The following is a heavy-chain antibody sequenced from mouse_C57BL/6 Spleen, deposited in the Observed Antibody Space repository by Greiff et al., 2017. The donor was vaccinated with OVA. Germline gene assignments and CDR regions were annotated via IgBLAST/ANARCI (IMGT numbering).Heavy chain of an antibody. CDR1: GYAFTNYL. V-gene: IGHV1-54*01. Sequence: VQLQQSGAELVRPGTSVKVSCKASGYAFTNYLIEWVKQRPGQGLEWIGVINPGSGGTNYNEKFKGKATLTADKSSSTAYMQLSSLTSEDSAVYFCARSGPYGNYHYWGQGTLVTVSA. J-gene: IGHJ3*01. CDR3: ARSGPYGNYHY. D-gene: IGHD2-1*01. CDR2: INPGSGGT.